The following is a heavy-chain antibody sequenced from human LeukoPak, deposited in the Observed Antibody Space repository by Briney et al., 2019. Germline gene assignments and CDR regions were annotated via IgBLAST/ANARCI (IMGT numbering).Heavy chain of an antibody. D-gene: IGHD5-12*01. CDR1: GGSISSYY. Sequence: SETLSPTCTVSGGSISSYYWSWIRQPPGKGLEWIGYIYYSGSTNYNPSLKSRVTISVDTSKNQFSLKLSSVTAADTAVYYCAAEDLVAAIGYWGQGTLVTVSS. CDR2: IYYSGST. V-gene: IGHV4-59*01. J-gene: IGHJ4*02. CDR3: AAEDLVAAIGY.